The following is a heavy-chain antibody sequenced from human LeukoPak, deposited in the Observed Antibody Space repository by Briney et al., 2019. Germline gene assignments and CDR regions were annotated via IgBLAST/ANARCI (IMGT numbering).Heavy chain of an antibody. V-gene: IGHV4-34*01. J-gene: IGHJ3*02. Sequence: PSETLSLTCAVYGGSFNGYYWSWIRQPPGKGLEWIGEINHSGSTNYNPSLKSRVTISVDTSKNQFSLKLSSVTVADTAVYYCARLWRSSGSPTAFDIWGQGTMVTVSS. CDR3: ARLWRSSGSPTAFDI. CDR1: GGSFNGYY. CDR2: INHSGST. D-gene: IGHD1-26*01.